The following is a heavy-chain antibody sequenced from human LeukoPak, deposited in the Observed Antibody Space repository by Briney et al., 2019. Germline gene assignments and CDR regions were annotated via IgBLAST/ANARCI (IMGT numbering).Heavy chain of an antibody. V-gene: IGHV4-34*01. J-gene: IGHJ4*02. CDR2: INHSGST. CDR1: GGSFSGYY. D-gene: IGHD4-17*01. Sequence: SETLSLTCAVYGGSFSGYYWSWIRQPPGEGLEWIGEINHSGSTNYNPSLKSRVTISVDTSKNQFSLKLSSVTAADTAVYYCARVSPADYGDYIRLFDYWGQGTLVTVSS. CDR3: ARVSPADYGDYIRLFDY.